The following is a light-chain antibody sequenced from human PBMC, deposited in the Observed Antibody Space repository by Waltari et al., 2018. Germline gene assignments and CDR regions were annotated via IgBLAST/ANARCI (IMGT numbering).Light chain of an antibody. CDR2: DAS. J-gene: IGKJ1*01. CDR1: QGVDRY. V-gene: IGKV3D-20*01. CDR3: QKYVSLPAT. Sequence: EIVLTQSPATLSLSPGERATLSCRASQGVDRYLAWYQQKPGQAPRLLIYDASIRATGIPDRFSGSGSGTDFSLTISRLEPEEFAVYYCQKYVSLPATFGQGTKVEIK.